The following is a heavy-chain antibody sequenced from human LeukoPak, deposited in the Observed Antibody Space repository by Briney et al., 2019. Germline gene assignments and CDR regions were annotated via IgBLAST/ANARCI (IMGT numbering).Heavy chain of an antibody. Sequence: ASVKVSCKASGYTFTSYGISWVRQAPGQGLEWMGWISAYNGNTNYAQKLQGRVTMTTDTSTSTAYMELRSLRSDDTAAYYCARARQGGLYYYYYMDVWGKGTTVTVSS. D-gene: IGHD1-26*01. J-gene: IGHJ6*03. CDR1: GYTFTSYG. V-gene: IGHV1-18*01. CDR3: ARARQGGLYYYYYMDV. CDR2: ISAYNGNT.